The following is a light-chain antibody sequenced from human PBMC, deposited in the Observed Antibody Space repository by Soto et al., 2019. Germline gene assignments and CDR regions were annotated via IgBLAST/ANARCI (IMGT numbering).Light chain of an antibody. V-gene: IGLV1-47*01. CDR1: SSNIGSNY. J-gene: IGLJ1*01. CDR3: AAWDDSLRTV. CDR2: RNN. Sequence: QTVLTQPPSASGTPGQRVTISCSGSSSNIGSNYVYWYQQLPGTAPKLLIYRNNQRPSGVPDRFSGSKSGTSASLAISGLRSEDEADYYCAAWDDSLRTVFGTGTKVT.